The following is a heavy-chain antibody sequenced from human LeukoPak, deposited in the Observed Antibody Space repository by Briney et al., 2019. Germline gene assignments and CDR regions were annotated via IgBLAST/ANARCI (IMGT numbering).Heavy chain of an antibody. J-gene: IGHJ6*02. CDR1: GFTFNSYA. V-gene: IGHV3-23*01. Sequence: GGSLRLSCAASGFTFNSYAMSWVRQAPGKGLEWVSGTSGSGGSTYYADSVKGRFTISRDNFKSTVFLQMSTLRAEDTAVYYCAKGSGWSYSHGMDVWGQGTTVTVSS. CDR2: TSGSGGST. D-gene: IGHD6-19*01. CDR3: AKGSGWSYSHGMDV.